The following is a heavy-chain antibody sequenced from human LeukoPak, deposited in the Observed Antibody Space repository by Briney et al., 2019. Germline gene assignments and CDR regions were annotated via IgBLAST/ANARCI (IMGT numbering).Heavy chain of an antibody. CDR2: INPSDGGT. J-gene: IGHJ6*02. CDR3: ARDTRTMTAVTRGQHYYYGLDV. CDR1: GYTFTNYY. D-gene: IGHD4-17*01. Sequence: ASVKVSCKASGYTFTNYYLHWVRQAPGHGLEWMAIINPSDGGTYYEQKLQGRVTVTRDTSTSTVYMELSSLRSEDTAVYYCARDTRTMTAVTRGQHYYYGLDVWGQGATVTVSS. V-gene: IGHV1-46*01.